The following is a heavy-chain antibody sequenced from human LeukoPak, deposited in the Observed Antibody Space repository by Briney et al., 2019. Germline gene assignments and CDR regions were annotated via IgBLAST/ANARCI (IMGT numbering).Heavy chain of an antibody. Sequence: GGSLRLSCVASGFTFGSSAMSWVRQAPGKGLEWVANIKQDGSEKYYVDSVKGRFTISRDNAKNSLYLQMNSLRAEDTAVYYCATGIAARPQLFDYWGQGTLVTVSS. D-gene: IGHD6-6*01. V-gene: IGHV3-7*01. J-gene: IGHJ4*02. CDR1: GFTFGSSA. CDR2: IKQDGSEK. CDR3: ATGIAARPQLFDY.